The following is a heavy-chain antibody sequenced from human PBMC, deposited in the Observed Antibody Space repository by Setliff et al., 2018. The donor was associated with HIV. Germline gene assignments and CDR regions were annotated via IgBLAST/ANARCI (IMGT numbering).Heavy chain of an antibody. J-gene: IGHJ4*02. D-gene: IGHD3-10*02. CDR2: IDHSGIT. Sequence: SETLSLTCTVSGDFFSSDYYWGWIRQSPGKGLEWIGEIDHSGITNYNPSLESRVTISVDTSKNQFSLKVSSVTAADTAVYFCARGQDGHSVLFDYWGQGALVTVSS. CDR1: GDFFSSDYY. CDR3: ARGQDGHSVLFDY. V-gene: IGHV4-38-2*02.